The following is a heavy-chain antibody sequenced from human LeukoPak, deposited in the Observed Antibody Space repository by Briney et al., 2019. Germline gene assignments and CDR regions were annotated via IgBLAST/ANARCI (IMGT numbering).Heavy chain of an antibody. V-gene: IGHV1-69*13. CDR1: GGTFSSYA. J-gene: IGHJ4*02. CDR3: ARDLGSSSAADYFDY. CDR2: VIPIFGTA. Sequence: SVKVSCKASGGTFSSYAISWVRQAPGQGLEWMGGVIPIFGTANYAQKFQGRVTITADESTSTAYMELSSLRSEDTAVYYCARDLGSSSAADYFDYWGQGTLVTVSS. D-gene: IGHD6-6*01.